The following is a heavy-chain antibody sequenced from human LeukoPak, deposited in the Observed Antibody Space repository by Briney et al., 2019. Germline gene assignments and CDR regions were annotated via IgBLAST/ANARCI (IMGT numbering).Heavy chain of an antibody. CDR2: IAYDGSNT. Sequence: GGSLRLSCTASGFTFSSYGMHWVRQAPGKGLEWVAVIAYDGSNTYYLDSVKGRFIISRDNSRNTLYLQMNSLRVEDTAVYYCAKDIGILTTSLYNWFDPSRQGTLVTVSS. V-gene: IGHV3-33*05. D-gene: IGHD2/OR15-2a*01. J-gene: IGHJ5*02. CDR3: AKDIGILTTSLYNWFDP. CDR1: GFTFSSYG.